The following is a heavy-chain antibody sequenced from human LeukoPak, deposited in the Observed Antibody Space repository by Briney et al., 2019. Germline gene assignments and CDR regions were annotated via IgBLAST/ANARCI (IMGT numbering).Heavy chain of an antibody. D-gene: IGHD4-17*01. Sequence: ASVKVSCKASGYTFTSYDINWVRQVTGQGLEWMGWMNPNSGNTGYAQKFQGRVTMTRNTSISTAYMELSSLRSEDTAVYYCARVRDYGDYIYGMDVWGQGTTVTVSS. CDR1: GYTFTSYD. J-gene: IGHJ6*02. V-gene: IGHV1-8*01. CDR2: MNPNSGNT. CDR3: ARVRDYGDYIYGMDV.